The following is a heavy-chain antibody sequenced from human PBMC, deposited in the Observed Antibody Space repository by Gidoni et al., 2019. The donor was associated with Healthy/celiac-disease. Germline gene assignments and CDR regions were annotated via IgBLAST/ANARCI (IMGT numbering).Heavy chain of an antibody. CDR2: SYSGGST. D-gene: IGHD3-16*01. CDR1: GFTVSSNY. J-gene: IGHJ6*03. Sequence: EVQLVESGGGLIQPGGSLRLSCAASGFTVSSNYMSWVRQAPGKGLEWVSVSYSGGSTYYADSVKGRFTIYRDNSKNTLYLQMNSLRAEDTAVYYCARDKSLGGVDYYYMDVWGKGTTVTVSS. V-gene: IGHV3-53*01. CDR3: ARDKSLGGVDYYYMDV.